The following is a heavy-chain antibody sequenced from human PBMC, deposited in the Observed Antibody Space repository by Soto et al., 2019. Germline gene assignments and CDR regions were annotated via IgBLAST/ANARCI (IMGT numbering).Heavy chain of an antibody. D-gene: IGHD3-10*01. CDR1: GGTFSNDA. Sequence: QEQLVQAGAEVKKPGSSVRISCRASGGTFSNDAVSWVRQAPGQGLQWMGGIIPIFGTTHYAQKFQGRVTITADESPATAYMELRSVTSEDTAVYYCATGLRTGNYGMDVWGEGTAVTVSS. V-gene: IGHV1-69*01. J-gene: IGHJ6*04. CDR2: IIPIFGTT. CDR3: ATGLRTGNYGMDV.